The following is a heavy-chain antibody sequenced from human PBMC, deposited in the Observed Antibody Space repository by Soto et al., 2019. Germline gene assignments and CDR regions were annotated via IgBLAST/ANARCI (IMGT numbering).Heavy chain of an antibody. CDR1: GVTFKSYE. D-gene: IGHD6-13*01. Sequence: QSGGSLRLSCAASGVTFKSYEMNWVRQAPGKGLEWVSYISSSGNTIYHADSVKGRFTVSRDNAKNSLYLQLNSLRAEDTAVYYCASSSWYALDYWGQGTPVTVPS. J-gene: IGHJ4*02. CDR2: ISSSGNTI. CDR3: ASSSWYALDY. V-gene: IGHV3-48*03.